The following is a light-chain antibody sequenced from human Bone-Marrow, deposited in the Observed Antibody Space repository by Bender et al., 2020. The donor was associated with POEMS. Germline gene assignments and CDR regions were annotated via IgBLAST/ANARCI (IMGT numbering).Light chain of an antibody. CDR3: AAWDDSLHGPV. Sequence: QSVVTQPPSASGTPGQRVTISCSGSGSNIGSNYVYWYQQLPATAPKLLIYKNNQRPSGVPDRFSGSKSGTSASLAISGLRSDDEADYYCAAWDDSLHGPVFGGGTKLTVL. V-gene: IGLV1-47*01. CDR2: KNN. CDR1: GSNIGSNY. J-gene: IGLJ2*01.